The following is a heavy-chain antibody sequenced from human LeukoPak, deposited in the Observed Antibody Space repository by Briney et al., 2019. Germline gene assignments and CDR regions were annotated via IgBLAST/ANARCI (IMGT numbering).Heavy chain of an antibody. Sequence: GGSLRLSCAVSGFTFSGFWMSWSRQAPGKGLEWVASINSDGSEGYYADVVKGRFTISRDNAKNSLYLQINSLRAEDTAVYYCARSSYGSSSSVWGQGTMATVSS. CDR2: INSDGSEG. CDR1: GFTFSGFW. J-gene: IGHJ3*01. CDR3: ARSSYGSSSSV. D-gene: IGHD6-6*01. V-gene: IGHV3-7*03.